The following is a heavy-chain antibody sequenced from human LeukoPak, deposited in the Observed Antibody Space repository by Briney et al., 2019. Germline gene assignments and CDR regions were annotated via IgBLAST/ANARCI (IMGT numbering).Heavy chain of an antibody. CDR1: GYTLTELS. Sequence: ASVKVSCKVSGYTLTELSMHWLRQAPGKGLEWMGGFDPEDGETIYAQKFQGRVTMTEDTSTDTAYMELSSLRSEDTAVYYCAGWELRMGDAFDIWGQGTMVTVSS. J-gene: IGHJ3*02. V-gene: IGHV1-24*01. CDR2: FDPEDGET. D-gene: IGHD1-26*01. CDR3: AGWELRMGDAFDI.